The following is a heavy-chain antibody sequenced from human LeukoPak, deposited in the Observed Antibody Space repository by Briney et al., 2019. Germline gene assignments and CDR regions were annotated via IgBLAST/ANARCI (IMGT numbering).Heavy chain of an antibody. V-gene: IGHV3-23*01. CDR1: GFTFSSYG. CDR3: AREGLRSIAARRGTRDYMDV. Sequence: GGSLRLSCAASGFTFSSYGMSWVRQAPGKGLEWVSSISASGVMTYYADSVKGRFTVSRDNSKNSLYLQMSSLTAADTAVYYCAREGLRSIAARRGTRDYMDVWGKGTTVIVSS. D-gene: IGHD6-6*01. CDR2: ISASGVMT. J-gene: IGHJ6*03.